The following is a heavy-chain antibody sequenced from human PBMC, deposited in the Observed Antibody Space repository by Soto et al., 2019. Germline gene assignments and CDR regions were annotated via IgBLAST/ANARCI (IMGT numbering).Heavy chain of an antibody. D-gene: IGHD3-10*01. V-gene: IGHV3-23*01. CDR1: GLTFGSRA. J-gene: IGHJ4*02. CDR3: ARGSTDSYPGSRIFDF. Sequence: QPGGSLSLSCVASGLTFGSRAMSWVRQAPGEGLQWVSTITDTGGDAKYADSVRGRFVISRDNSKKTLYLQMTSLTAEDSAMYFCARGSTDSYPGSRIFDFWGRGTLVTVSS. CDR2: ITDTGGDA.